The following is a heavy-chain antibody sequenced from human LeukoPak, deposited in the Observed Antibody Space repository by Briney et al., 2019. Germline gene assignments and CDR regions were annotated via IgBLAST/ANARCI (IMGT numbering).Heavy chain of an antibody. CDR1: GFTFSSYA. D-gene: IGHD1-26*01. CDR2: ISGSGGST. Sequence: PGGSLRLSCAASGFTFSSYAMSWVRQAPGKGLEWVSAISGSGGSTYYADSVKGRFTISRDNSKSTLYLQMNSLRAEDTAVYYCARTPRVGASEIDYWGQGTLVTVSS. V-gene: IGHV3-23*01. J-gene: IGHJ4*02. CDR3: ARTPRVGASEIDY.